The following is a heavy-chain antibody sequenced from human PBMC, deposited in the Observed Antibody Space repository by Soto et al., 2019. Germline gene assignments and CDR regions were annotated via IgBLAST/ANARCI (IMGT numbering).Heavy chain of an antibody. CDR1: GYTFTSYA. Sequence: ASVKVSCKASGYTFTSYAMHWVRQAPGQRLEWMGWIDAGNGNTKYSQKFQGRVTITRDTSASTAYMELSSLRSEDTAVYYCVRETYYYDSSGYFVARVAFDIWGQGTMVTVSS. CDR2: IDAGNGNT. J-gene: IGHJ3*02. D-gene: IGHD3-22*01. CDR3: VRETYYYDSSGYFVARVAFDI. V-gene: IGHV1-3*01.